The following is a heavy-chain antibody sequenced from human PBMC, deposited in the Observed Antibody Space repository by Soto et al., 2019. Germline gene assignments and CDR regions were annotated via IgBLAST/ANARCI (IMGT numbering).Heavy chain of an antibody. J-gene: IGHJ6*02. Sequence: VVLVQSGAEVKSLGATVKVSCQASGYNFSKFGIGWVRQAPGRGFEWVGWINNYNGHTNFAPKFKGRVSLTRDSSATTAYMELSSLTPGDSAIYFCARAEGMAPYYSNAMAVWGQGTAVTVSS. CDR1: GYNFSKFG. V-gene: IGHV1-18*04. CDR3: ARAEGMAPYYSNAMAV. CDR2: INNYNGHT.